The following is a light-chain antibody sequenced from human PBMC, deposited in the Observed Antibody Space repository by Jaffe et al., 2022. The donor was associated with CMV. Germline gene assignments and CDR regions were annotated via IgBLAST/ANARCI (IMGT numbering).Light chain of an antibody. CDR2: GAS. CDR3: QQYNNWPHT. Sequence: EIVMTQSPATLSVSPGERVTLSCRASQSVSQSVNDNMAWYQQKPGQPPRLLIYGASTRATGIPARFSGGGSGTEFTLTISSLQPEDFAIYYCQQYNNWPHTFGQGTNLEIK. CDR1: QSVSQSVNDN. V-gene: IGKV3-15*01. J-gene: IGKJ2*01.